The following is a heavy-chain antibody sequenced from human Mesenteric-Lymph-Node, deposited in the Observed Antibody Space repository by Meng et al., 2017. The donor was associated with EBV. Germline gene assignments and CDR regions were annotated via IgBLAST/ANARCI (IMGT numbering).Heavy chain of an antibody. CDR2: VNHAGTT. CDR3: AALGSFASSIDP. CDR1: GGAFSDYY. V-gene: IGHV4-34*01. Sequence: QLSLLQWAAGWLKPSGTLAPTCAVYGGAFSDYYWTWIRQPPGKGLEWIGEVNHAGTTIYNPSLESRVTISVDTSKNQFSLKLTSVTAADTAVYSCAALGSFASSIDPWGQGTLVTVSS. D-gene: IGHD3-16*01. J-gene: IGHJ5*02.